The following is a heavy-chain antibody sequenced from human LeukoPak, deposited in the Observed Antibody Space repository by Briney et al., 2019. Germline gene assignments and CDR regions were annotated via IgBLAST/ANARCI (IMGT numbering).Heavy chain of an antibody. J-gene: IGHJ5*02. CDR3: APSGSGSYFDNWFDP. Sequence: GGSLRLSCAASGFTFSSYAMSWVRQAPGKGLEWVSAISGSGGSTYYADSVKGRFTISRDNSKNTLYLQVNSLRAEDTAVYYCAPSGSGSYFDNWFDPWGQGTLVTVSS. V-gene: IGHV3-23*01. CDR2: ISGSGGST. CDR1: GFTFSSYA. D-gene: IGHD3-10*01.